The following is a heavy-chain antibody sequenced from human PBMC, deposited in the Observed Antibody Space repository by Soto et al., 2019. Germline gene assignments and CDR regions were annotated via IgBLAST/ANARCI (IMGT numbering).Heavy chain of an antibody. CDR2: IYSGGST. Sequence: PGGSLRLSCAASGFTFSSCAMGWVRQAPGKGLEWVSVIYSGGSTYYADSVKGRFTISRDNSKNTLYLQMNSLRAEDTAVYYCARGGPAAHFDYWGQGTLVTVSS. V-gene: IGHV3-53*01. D-gene: IGHD6-13*01. CDR3: ARGGPAAHFDY. CDR1: GFTFSSCA. J-gene: IGHJ4*02.